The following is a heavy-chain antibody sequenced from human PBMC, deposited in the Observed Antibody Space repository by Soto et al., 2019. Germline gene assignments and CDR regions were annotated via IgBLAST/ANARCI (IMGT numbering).Heavy chain of an antibody. J-gene: IGHJ3*02. D-gene: IGHD2-15*01. Sequence: SVKVSCKASGGTFSSYAISWVRQAPGQGLEWMGGIIPIFGTANYAQKFQGRVTITADESTSTAYMELSSLRSEDTAVYYCAINYFSGGSCYLTSLDAFDIWGQGTMVTVSS. CDR3: AINYFSGGSCYLTSLDAFDI. CDR2: IIPIFGTA. CDR1: GGTFSSYA. V-gene: IGHV1-69*13.